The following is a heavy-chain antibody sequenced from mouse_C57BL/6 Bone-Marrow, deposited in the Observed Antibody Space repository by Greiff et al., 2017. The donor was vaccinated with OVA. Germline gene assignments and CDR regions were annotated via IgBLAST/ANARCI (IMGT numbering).Heavy chain of an antibody. CDR2: IDPENGDT. J-gene: IGHJ3*01. CDR1: GFNIKDDY. V-gene: IGHV14-4*01. Sequence: EVQLQQSGAELVRPGASVKLSCTASGFNIKDDYMHWVKQRPEQGLEWIGWIDPENGDTEYASKFQGKATITADTSSNTAYLQLSSLTSEDTAVYYCTTERDYAWFAYGGQGTLVTVSA. CDR3: TTERDYAWFAY. D-gene: IGHD2-4*01.